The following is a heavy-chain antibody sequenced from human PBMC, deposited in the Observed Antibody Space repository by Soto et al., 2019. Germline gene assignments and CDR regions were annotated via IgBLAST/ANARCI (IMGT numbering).Heavy chain of an antibody. D-gene: IGHD3-3*01. Sequence: SETLSLTCAVYGGSFSGYYWSWIRQPPGKGLEWIGEINHSGSTNYNPSLKSRVTISVDTSKNQFSLKLSSVTAADTAVYYCARGKTIFGVVRDAFDIWGQGTMVTVSS. CDR1: GGSFSGYY. CDR3: ARGKTIFGVVRDAFDI. CDR2: INHSGST. J-gene: IGHJ3*02. V-gene: IGHV4-34*01.